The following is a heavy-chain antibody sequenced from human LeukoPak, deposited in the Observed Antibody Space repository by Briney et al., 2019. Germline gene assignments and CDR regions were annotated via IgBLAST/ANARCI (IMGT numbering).Heavy chain of an antibody. J-gene: IGHJ4*02. D-gene: IGHD7-27*01. CDR2: INNDGSDT. V-gene: IGHV3-74*01. CDR3: ARNNWGIDE. Sequence: GGSLRLSSAASGFKFSNHWMHWVRQSPGKGLVRVARINNDGSDTSHADSVEGRFTISRDNAANTLYLQMNSLRVEDTAMYFCARNNWGIDEWGQGTLVTVSS. CDR1: GFKFSNHW.